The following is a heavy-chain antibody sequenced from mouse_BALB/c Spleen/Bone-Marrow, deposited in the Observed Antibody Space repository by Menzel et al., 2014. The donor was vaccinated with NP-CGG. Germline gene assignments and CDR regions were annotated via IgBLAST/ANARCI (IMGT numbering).Heavy chain of an antibody. Sequence: EVQLQQSGPSLVKPSQTLSLTCSVTGDSITSGYWNWIRKFPGTKLECMGYISYSGSTYYNPSLKSRISITRDTSKNQYYLQLKSVTTEDTATYYCARYEGPSRAMDYWGQGTSVTVAS. CDR2: ISYSGST. V-gene: IGHV3-8*02. CDR3: ARYEGPSRAMDY. CDR1: GDSITSGY. J-gene: IGHJ4*01.